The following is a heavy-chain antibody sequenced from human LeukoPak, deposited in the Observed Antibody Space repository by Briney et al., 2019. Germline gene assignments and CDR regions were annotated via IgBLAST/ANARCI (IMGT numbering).Heavy chain of an antibody. CDR3: ESSSIAVAGSDY. CDR2: INHSGST. V-gene: IGHV4-34*01. D-gene: IGHD6-19*01. CDR1: GGSFSGYY. J-gene: IGHJ4*02. Sequence: SETLSLTCAVYGGSFSGYYWSWIRQPPGKGLEWIGEINHSGSTNYNPSLKSRVTISVDTSKNQFSLKLSSVTAADTAVYYCESSSIAVAGSDYWGQGTLVTVSS.